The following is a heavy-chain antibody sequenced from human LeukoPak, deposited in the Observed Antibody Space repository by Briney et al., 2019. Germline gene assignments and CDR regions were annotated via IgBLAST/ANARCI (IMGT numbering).Heavy chain of an antibody. J-gene: IGHJ4*02. CDR2: IKYDGSEK. CDR1: GFTFSSYW. Sequence: GGSLRLSCAASGFTFSSYWMTWVRQAPGEGLEWVANIKYDGSEKDYKDSVKGRFTISRDNGKNSLYLQMNNLRAEDTAEYYCARDIEAAGLFLDYWGQGTLVTVSS. V-gene: IGHV3-7*01. CDR3: ARDIEAAGLFLDY. D-gene: IGHD6-13*01.